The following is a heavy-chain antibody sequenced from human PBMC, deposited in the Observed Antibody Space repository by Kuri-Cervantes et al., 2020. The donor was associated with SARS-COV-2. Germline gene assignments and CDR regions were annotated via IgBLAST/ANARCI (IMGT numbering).Heavy chain of an antibody. Sequence: GGSLRLSCAASGFTFSDYYMSWIRQAPGKGLEWVSYISSSGTTIYYADSVKGRFTISRDNAKNSLYLQMNSLRAEDTALYYCAVAAADTDYYYGMDVWGQGTTVTVSS. D-gene: IGHD6-13*01. CDR3: AVAAADTDYYYGMDV. J-gene: IGHJ6*02. V-gene: IGHV3-11*01. CDR1: GFTFSDYY. CDR2: ISSSGTTI.